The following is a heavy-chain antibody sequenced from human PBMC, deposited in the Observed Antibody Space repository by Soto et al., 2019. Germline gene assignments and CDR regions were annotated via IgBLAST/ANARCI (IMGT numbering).Heavy chain of an antibody. V-gene: IGHV3-23*01. CDR3: AKEPGRGENPVKGYFDY. CDR1: GFTFSSYA. CDR2: ISGSGGST. Sequence: GSLRLSCAASGFTFSSYAMSWVRQAPGKGLEWVSAISGSGGSTYYADSAKGRFTISRDNSKNTLYLQMNSLRAEDTAVYYCAKEPGRGENPVKGYFDYWGQGTLVTVSS. D-gene: IGHD3-10*01. J-gene: IGHJ4*02.